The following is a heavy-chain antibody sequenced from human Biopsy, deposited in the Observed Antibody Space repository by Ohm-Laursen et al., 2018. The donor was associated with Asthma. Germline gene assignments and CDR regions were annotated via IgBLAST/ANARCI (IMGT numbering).Heavy chain of an antibody. CDR1: GGSFSNYY. D-gene: IGHD1-26*01. Sequence: GTLSLTCAVYGGSFSNYYWTWIRQPPGKGLEWIGEINHRGSTNYNPSLKSRVTLSVDTSKNQFSVKLRSVTAADTAVYYCARQKLVAAEGPFDMWGQGTMVIVSS. CDR2: INHRGST. J-gene: IGHJ3*02. CDR3: ARQKLVAAEGPFDM. V-gene: IGHV4-34*01.